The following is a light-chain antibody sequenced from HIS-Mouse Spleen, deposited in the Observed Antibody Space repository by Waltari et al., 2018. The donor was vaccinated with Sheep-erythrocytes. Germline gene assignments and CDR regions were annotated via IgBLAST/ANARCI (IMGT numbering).Light chain of an antibody. Sequence: QSALTQPASVSGSPGQSITIPCTGTSSDVGSYTLFSWYQQHPGKAPKLMIYEGSKRPSGVSNRFSGSKSGNTASLTISGLQAEDEADYYCCSYAGSSTPWVFGGGTKLTVL. CDR3: CSYAGSSTPWV. J-gene: IGLJ3*02. CDR2: EGS. CDR1: SSDVGSYTL. V-gene: IGLV2-23*01.